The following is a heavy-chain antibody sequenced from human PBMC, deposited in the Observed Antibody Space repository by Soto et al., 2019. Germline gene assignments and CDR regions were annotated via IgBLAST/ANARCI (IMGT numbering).Heavy chain of an antibody. CDR1: GFTFSSYG. J-gene: IGHJ6*02. CDR3: AKGIVVVVAATHYYYYGMDV. Sequence: QVQLVESGGGVVQPGRSLRLSCAASGFTFSSYGMHWVRQAPGKGLEWVAVISYDGSNKYYADSVKGRFTISRDNSKNTLYLQMNSLRAEDTAVYYCAKGIVVVVAATHYYYYGMDVWGQGTTVTVSS. CDR2: ISYDGSNK. V-gene: IGHV3-30*18. D-gene: IGHD2-15*01.